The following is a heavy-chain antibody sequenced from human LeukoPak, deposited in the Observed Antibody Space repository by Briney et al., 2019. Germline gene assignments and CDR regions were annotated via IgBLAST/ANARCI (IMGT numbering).Heavy chain of an antibody. Sequence: GASVKVSCKASGYSFTNYYIHWVRQAPGQGLDWLGLIIPSSGSTRYTQTLQGRVAMTRDLASTTVYMELSSLRSDDTAIYYCGRGTILTAPDYWGQGTLVTVSS. CDR3: GRGTILTAPDY. CDR2: IIPSSGST. V-gene: IGHV1-46*01. J-gene: IGHJ4*02. CDR1: GYSFTNYY. D-gene: IGHD3-3*01.